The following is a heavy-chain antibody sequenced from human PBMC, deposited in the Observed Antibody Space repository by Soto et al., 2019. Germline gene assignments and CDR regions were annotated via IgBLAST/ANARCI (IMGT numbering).Heavy chain of an antibody. D-gene: IGHD6-13*01. J-gene: IGHJ5*02. CDR2: INAANGDT. CDR1: GYTFTSYG. CDR3: VRRNVSATGIDWFDP. V-gene: IGHV1-3*01. Sequence: ASVKVSCKASGYTFTSYGIHWVRQAPGQRLEWMGWINAANGDTKYSPKFQGRVTITRDTSASTAYMELSSLRSEDTAVYYCVRRNVSATGIDWFDPWGQGTLVTVSS.